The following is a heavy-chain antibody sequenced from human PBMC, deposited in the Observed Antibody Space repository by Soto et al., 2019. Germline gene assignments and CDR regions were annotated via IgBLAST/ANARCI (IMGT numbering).Heavy chain of an antibody. J-gene: IGHJ4*02. CDR1: GYSFTSYW. D-gene: IGHD3-3*01. CDR2: IYPGDSDT. V-gene: IGHV5-51*01. Sequence: GQSLKISCKGSGYSFTSYWIGWVRQMPGKGLEWMGIIYPGDSDTRYSPSFQGQVTISADKSISTAYLQWSSLKASDTAMYYCAIVIFGVVIIPYYFDYWGQGTLVTVSS. CDR3: AIVIFGVVIIPYYFDY.